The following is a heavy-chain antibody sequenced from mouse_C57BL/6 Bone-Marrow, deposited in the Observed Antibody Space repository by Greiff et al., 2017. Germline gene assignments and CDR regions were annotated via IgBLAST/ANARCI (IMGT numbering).Heavy chain of an antibody. D-gene: IGHD1-1*01. CDR3: ARGYYRAMDD. Sequence: QVQLQQSGPELVKPGASVKISCKASGYAFSSSWMNWVKQRPGKGLEWIGRIYPGDGDTNYNGKFKGKATLTADKSSSTAYMQLSSLTSEDSAVYFCARGYYRAMDDWGQGTSVTVSS. CDR2: IYPGDGDT. J-gene: IGHJ4*01. CDR1: GYAFSSSW. V-gene: IGHV1-82*01.